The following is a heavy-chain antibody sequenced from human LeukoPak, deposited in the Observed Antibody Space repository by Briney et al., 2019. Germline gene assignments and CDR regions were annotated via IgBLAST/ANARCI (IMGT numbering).Heavy chain of an antibody. J-gene: IGHJ4*02. CDR3: AKPRDPRVVITYFDY. CDR1: GFTFSSYA. D-gene: IGHD3-22*01. Sequence: GGSLRLSCAASGFTFSSYAMSWVRQAPGKGLEWVSAISGSGGSTYYADSVKGRFTISRDNSKNTLYLQMNSLRAEDTAVYYCAKPRDPRVVITYFDYWGQGTLVTVSS. V-gene: IGHV3-23*01. CDR2: ISGSGGST.